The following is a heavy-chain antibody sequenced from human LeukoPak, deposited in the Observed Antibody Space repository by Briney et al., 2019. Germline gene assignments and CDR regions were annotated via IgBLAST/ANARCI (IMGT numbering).Heavy chain of an antibody. CDR2: IYTSGST. V-gene: IGHV4-4*07. CDR1: GGSISSYY. CDR3: ARDTTRTGSYSYYFDY. D-gene: IGHD1-26*01. Sequence: SETLSLTCTVSGGSISSYYWSWIRQPAGKGLEWIVRIYTSGSTNYNPSLKSRVTMSVDTSKNQFSLKLSSVTAADTAVYYCARDTTRTGSYSYYFDYWGQGTLVTVSS. J-gene: IGHJ4*02.